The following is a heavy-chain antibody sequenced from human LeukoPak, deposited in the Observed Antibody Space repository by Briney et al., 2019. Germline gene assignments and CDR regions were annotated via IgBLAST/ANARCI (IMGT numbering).Heavy chain of an antibody. Sequence: SETLSLTCTVSGGSISGYYWSWIRQPPGKGLEWLGFIYNTGNTNYNPSLKSRVTISLDTSKNQFSLSLSSVTAADTAVYYCARYGSGSTWFDPWGQGTLVTVSS. J-gene: IGHJ5*02. CDR1: GGSISGYY. D-gene: IGHD3-10*01. CDR3: ARYGSGSTWFDP. CDR2: IYNTGNT. V-gene: IGHV4-59*08.